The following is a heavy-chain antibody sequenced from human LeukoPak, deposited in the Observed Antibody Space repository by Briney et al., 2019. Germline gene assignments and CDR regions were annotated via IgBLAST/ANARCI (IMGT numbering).Heavy chain of an antibody. CDR3: ANKIAEYSSSWYGGPHGFDY. CDR1: GFTFSSYA. J-gene: IGHJ4*02. CDR2: ISGSGGST. V-gene: IGHV3-23*01. D-gene: IGHD6-13*01. Sequence: PGGSLRLSCAASGFTFSSYAMSWVRQAPGKRLEWVSAISGSGGSTYYADSVKGRFTISRDNSKNTLYLQMHSLRAEDTAVYYCANKIAEYSSSWYGGPHGFDYWGQGTLVTVSS.